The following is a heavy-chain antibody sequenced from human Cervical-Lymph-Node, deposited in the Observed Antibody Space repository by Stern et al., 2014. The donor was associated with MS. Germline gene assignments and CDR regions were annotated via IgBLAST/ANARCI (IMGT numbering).Heavy chain of an antibody. CDR3: ASQGASVFGVSPTRY. Sequence: QVQLVQSGSELTRPGTSVKVSCKASGYNLASSAINWVRQAPGQGLEWMGWINTYTGTPTYGQDFTGRVVFSLDTSVSTAYLQIINLKPEDTATYYCASQGASVFGVSPTRYWGQGTLVTVSS. CDR1: GYNLASSA. V-gene: IGHV7-4-1*02. CDR2: INTYTGTP. J-gene: IGHJ4*02. D-gene: IGHD3-3*01.